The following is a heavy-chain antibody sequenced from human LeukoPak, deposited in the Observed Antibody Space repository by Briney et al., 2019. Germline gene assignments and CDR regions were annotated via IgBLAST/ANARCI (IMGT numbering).Heavy chain of an antibody. CDR2: IIPIFGTA. CDR1: GYTFTGYY. D-gene: IGHD4-17*01. CDR3: ARVSVLTVTTSSFDNYYYYMDV. V-gene: IGHV1-69*05. Sequence: SVKVSCKASGYTFTGYYMHWVRQAPGQGLEWMGGIIPIFGTANYAQKFQGRVTITTDESTSTAYMELSSLRSEDTAVYYCARVSVLTVTTSSFDNYYYYMDVWGKGTTVTVSS. J-gene: IGHJ6*03.